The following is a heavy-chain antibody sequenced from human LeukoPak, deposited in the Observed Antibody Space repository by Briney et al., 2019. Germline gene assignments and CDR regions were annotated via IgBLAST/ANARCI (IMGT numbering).Heavy chain of an antibody. J-gene: IGHJ4*02. Sequence: SVKVSCKASGGTFSSYAISWVRQAPGKGLEWMGGIIPIFGTANYAQKFQGRVTITTDESTSTAYMELSSLRSEDTAVYYCARARGGYYDILTGYSYNYYFDYWGQGTLVTVSS. V-gene: IGHV1-69*05. CDR2: IIPIFGTA. CDR3: ARARGGYYDILTGYSYNYYFDY. CDR1: GGTFSSYA. D-gene: IGHD3-9*01.